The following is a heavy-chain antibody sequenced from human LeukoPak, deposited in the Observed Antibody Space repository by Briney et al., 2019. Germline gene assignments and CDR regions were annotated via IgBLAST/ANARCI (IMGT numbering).Heavy chain of an antibody. Sequence: PGGSLRLSCAASGFTFSSYWMHWVRQAPGKGLVWVSRINSDGSSTSYADSVKGRFTISRDNAKNTLYLQMNRLRAEDTAVYYCARDPTSKHGAFDIWGQGTMVTVSS. CDR1: GFTFSSYW. V-gene: IGHV3-74*01. J-gene: IGHJ3*02. CDR3: ARDPTSKHGAFDI. D-gene: IGHD2-21*01. CDR2: INSDGSST.